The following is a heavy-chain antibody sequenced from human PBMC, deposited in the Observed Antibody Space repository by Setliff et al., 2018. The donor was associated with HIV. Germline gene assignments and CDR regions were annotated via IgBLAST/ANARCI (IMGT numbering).Heavy chain of an antibody. J-gene: IGHJ4*01. CDR2: ISPDNANT. CDR3: TRGDSSGYFEY. D-gene: IGHD3-22*01. Sequence: ASVKVSCKASGYIFTDYFIHWVRQAPGQGLEWMGWISPDNANTRISQRFRGSVTMTRDRSINTAYMEFSGLTSDDTAVYYFTRGDSSGYFEYWGHGTLVTVSS. CDR1: GYIFTDYF. V-gene: IGHV1-2*02.